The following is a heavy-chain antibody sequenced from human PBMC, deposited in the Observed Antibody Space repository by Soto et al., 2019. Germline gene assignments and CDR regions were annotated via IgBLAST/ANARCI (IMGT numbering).Heavy chain of an antibody. CDR3: ARISVASRYMDV. CDR2: IYYSGTT. V-gene: IGHV4-59*01. J-gene: IGHJ6*03. D-gene: IGHD5-12*01. CDR1: GGSIYTFY. Sequence: PSETLSLTCAVSGGSIYTFYWSWIRQPPGKGQEWIGYIYYSGTTNYNPSLKSRVTISVDTSKNQFSLRLSSVTAADTAVYYCARISVASRYMDVWGKGTTVTVSS.